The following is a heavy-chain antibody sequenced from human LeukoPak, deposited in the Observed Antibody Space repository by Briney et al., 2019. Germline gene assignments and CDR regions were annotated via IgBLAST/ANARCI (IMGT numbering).Heavy chain of an antibody. J-gene: IGHJ4*02. CDR3: ARDMGYCSSTSCPFDY. V-gene: IGHV3-21*01. CDR2: ISSSSSYI. D-gene: IGHD2-2*01. CDR1: GFTFSSNS. Sequence: PGGSLRLSCAASGFTFSSNSMSWVRQAPGKGLEWVSSISSSSSYIYYADSVKGRFTISRDNAKNSLYLQMNSLRAEDTAVYYCARDMGYCSSTSCPFDYWGQGTLVTVSS.